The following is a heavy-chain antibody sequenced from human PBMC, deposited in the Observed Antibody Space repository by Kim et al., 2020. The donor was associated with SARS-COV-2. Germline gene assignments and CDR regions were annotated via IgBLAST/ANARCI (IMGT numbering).Heavy chain of an antibody. D-gene: IGHD3-10*01. V-gene: IGHV1-69*13. CDR1: GGTFSSYA. J-gene: IGHJ4*02. CDR3: ASCYHGGLWFGVSLGY. CDR2: IIPIFGTA. Sequence: SVKVSCKASGGTFSSYAISWVRQAPGQGLEWMGGIIPIFGTANYAQKFQGRVTITADESTSTAYMELSSLRSEDTAVYYCASCYHGGLWFGVSLGYWGQGTLVTVSS.